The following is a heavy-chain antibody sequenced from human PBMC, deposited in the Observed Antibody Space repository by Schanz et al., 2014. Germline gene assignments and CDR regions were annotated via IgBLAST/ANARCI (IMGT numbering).Heavy chain of an antibody. CDR1: GFSFSDYG. CDR2: ISYHGSER. D-gene: IGHD3-10*01. J-gene: IGHJ4*02. Sequence: VQLVESGGGLVQPGGSLRLTCAASGFSFSDYGMHWVRQAPGRGLEWVAVISYHGSERYYADSVKGRFTISRDNSKNTLYLQMNSLRTEDTAVYFCAKSALWGSGVYYASQIDYWGQGALVTVSS. CDR3: AKSALWGSGVYYASQIDY. V-gene: IGHV3-30*18.